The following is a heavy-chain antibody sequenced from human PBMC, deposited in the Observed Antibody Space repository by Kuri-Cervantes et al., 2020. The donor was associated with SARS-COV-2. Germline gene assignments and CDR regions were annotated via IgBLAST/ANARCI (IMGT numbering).Heavy chain of an antibody. J-gene: IGHJ5*02. CDR2: ISYDGSNK. Sequence: GGSLRLSCAPSGFTFSSYAMPWVRQAPGKGLEWVAVISYDGSNKYYADSVKGRFTIARDNSKNTLCLQMNSLRAEDTAVYYCAKSSGTADGGFDPWGQGTLVTVSS. V-gene: IGHV3-30-3*02. CDR3: AKSSGTADGGFDP. CDR1: GFTFSSYA. D-gene: IGHD6-19*01.